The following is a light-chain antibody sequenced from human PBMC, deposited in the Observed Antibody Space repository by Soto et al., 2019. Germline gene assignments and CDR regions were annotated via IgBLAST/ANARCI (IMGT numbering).Light chain of an antibody. CDR2: EDN. Sequence: NFMLTQPHSVSESPGKTVTISCTRSSGSIASNYVQWYQQRPGSAPTTVIYEDNQRPSGVPDRFSGTVDSSSNSASLTISGLKTEDEPDYHCQSYDSSSVVFGGGTMLTVL. V-gene: IGLV6-57*03. CDR3: QSYDSSSVV. CDR1: SGSIASNY. J-gene: IGLJ2*01.